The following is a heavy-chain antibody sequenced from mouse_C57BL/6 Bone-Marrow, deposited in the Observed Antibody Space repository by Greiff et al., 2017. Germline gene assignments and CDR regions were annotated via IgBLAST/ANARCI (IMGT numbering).Heavy chain of an antibody. D-gene: IGHD1-1*01. V-gene: IGHV8-8*01. Sequence: QVTLKVSGPGILQPSQTLSLTCSFSGFSLSTFGMGVGWIRQPSGKGLEWLAHIWWDDDKYYNPALKSRLTISQDTSKHQVFLKIATVDTADTATYYCARIRGYYCSSYVGGARDYWGQGTSVTVSS. CDR1: GFSLSTFGMG. CDR3: ARIRGYYCSSYVGGARDY. J-gene: IGHJ4*01. CDR2: IWWDDDK.